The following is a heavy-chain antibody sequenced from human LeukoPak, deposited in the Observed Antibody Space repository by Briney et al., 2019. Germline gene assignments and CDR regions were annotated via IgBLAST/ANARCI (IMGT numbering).Heavy chain of an antibody. V-gene: IGHV4-39*07. D-gene: IGHD6-19*01. CDR3: ARDRLQYSSGWYPLDP. CDR2: IYYSGST. Sequence: PSETLSLTCTVSGGSISSSSYYWGWIRQPPGKGLEWIGSIYYSGSTYYNPSLKSRVTISVDTSKNQFSLKLSSVTAADTAVYYCARDRLQYSSGWYPLDPWGQGTLVTVSS. J-gene: IGHJ5*02. CDR1: GGSISSSSYY.